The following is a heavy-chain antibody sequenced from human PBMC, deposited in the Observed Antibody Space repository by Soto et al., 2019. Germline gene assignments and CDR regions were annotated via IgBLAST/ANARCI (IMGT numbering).Heavy chain of an antibody. V-gene: IGHV1-69*01. CDR1: GGTFSSYA. CDR3: ARTPRSGYYYNWFDP. CDR2: IIPIFGTA. D-gene: IGHD3-22*01. J-gene: IGHJ5*02. Sequence: SAKVSWRASGGTFSSYAISWVRQAPGQGLEWMGGIIPIFGTANYAQKFQGRVTITADESTSTAYMELSSLRSEDTAVYYCARTPRSGYYYNWFDPWGQGTLVTVS.